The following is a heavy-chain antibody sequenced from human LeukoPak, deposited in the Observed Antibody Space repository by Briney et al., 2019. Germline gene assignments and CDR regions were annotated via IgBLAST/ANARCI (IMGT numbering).Heavy chain of an antibody. CDR1: GFTFSSYS. J-gene: IGHJ4*02. Sequence: PGGSLRLSCAASGFTFSSYSMNWVRQAPGKGLEWVSSISSSSSYICYADSVKGRFTISRDNAKNSLYLQMNSLRAEDTAVYYCARDTHSRYGGNENDYWGQGTLVTVSS. V-gene: IGHV3-21*01. CDR3: ARDTHSRYGGNENDY. D-gene: IGHD4-23*01. CDR2: ISSSSSYI.